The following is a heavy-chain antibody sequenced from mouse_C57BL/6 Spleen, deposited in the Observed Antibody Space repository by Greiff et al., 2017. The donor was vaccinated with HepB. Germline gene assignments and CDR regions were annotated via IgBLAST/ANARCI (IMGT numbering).Heavy chain of an antibody. Sequence: EVKLVESGGGLVQPGGSLSLSCAASGFTFTDYYMSWVRQPPGKALEWLGFIRNKANGYTTEYSASVKGRFTISRDNSQSILYLQMNALRAEDSATYYCARAPWQFDYWGQGTTLTVSS. CDR3: ARAPWQFDY. D-gene: IGHD6-1*01. J-gene: IGHJ2*01. CDR2: IRNKANGYTT. V-gene: IGHV7-3*01. CDR1: GFTFTDYY.